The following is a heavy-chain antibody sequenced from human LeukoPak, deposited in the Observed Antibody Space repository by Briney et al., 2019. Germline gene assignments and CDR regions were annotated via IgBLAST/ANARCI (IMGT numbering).Heavy chain of an antibody. D-gene: IGHD3-10*01. Sequence: GGSLRLSCAASGFTFSSYAMSWVRQAPGKGLEWVSTISGSGGSTYYADSVKGRFTISRDISKSALFLQMNSLRAEDTAVYYCAEPGEGALWFGELYHDFLPYGMDVWGQGTTVTVSS. CDR3: AEPGEGALWFGELYHDFLPYGMDV. J-gene: IGHJ6*02. CDR1: GFTFSSYA. CDR2: ISGSGGST. V-gene: IGHV3-23*01.